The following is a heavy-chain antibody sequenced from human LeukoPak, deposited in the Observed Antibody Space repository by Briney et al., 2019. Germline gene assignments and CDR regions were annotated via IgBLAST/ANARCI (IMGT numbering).Heavy chain of an antibody. D-gene: IGHD6-13*01. CDR3: ARAWRIAAPNDAFDI. J-gene: IGHJ3*02. CDR1: GGTFSSYA. CDR2: IIPILGIA. V-gene: IGHV1-69*04. Sequence: SVKVSCKASGGTFSSYAISWVRQAPGQGLEWMGRIIPILGIANYAQKFQGRVTITADKSTSTAYMELSSLRSEDTAVYYCARAWRIAAPNDAFDIWGQGTMATVSS.